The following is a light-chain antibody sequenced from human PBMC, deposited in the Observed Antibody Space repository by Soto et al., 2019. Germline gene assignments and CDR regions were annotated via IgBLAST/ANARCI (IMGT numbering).Light chain of an antibody. CDR2: KAS. Sequence: DIQMTQSPSTLSASVGDRVTINCRASQSISSWLAWYQQKPGKAPKLLIYKASSLESGVPSRFSGSGSGTDFTLAISSLQPEDSATYYCLQDINYPWTFGQGTKVDIK. V-gene: IGKV1-5*03. J-gene: IGKJ1*01. CDR1: QSISSW. CDR3: LQDINYPWT.